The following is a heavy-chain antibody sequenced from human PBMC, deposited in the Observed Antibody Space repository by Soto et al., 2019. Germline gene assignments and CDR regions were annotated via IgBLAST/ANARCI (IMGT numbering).Heavy chain of an antibody. V-gene: IGHV1-69*01. CDR3: ARRQYSSPDKWFDP. J-gene: IGHJ5*02. Sequence: QVQLVQSGAEVKKPGSSVKVSCKASGGTFSSYAISWVRQAPRQGLEWMGGIIPIFGTANYAQKFQGRVTITADESTSTAYMELSSLRSEDTAVYYCARRQYSSPDKWFDPWGQGTLVTVSS. CDR1: GGTFSSYA. D-gene: IGHD6-6*01. CDR2: IIPIFGTA.